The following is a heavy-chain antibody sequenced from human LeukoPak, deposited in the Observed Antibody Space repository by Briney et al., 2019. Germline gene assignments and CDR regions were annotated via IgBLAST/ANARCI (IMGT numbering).Heavy chain of an antibody. J-gene: IGHJ4*02. V-gene: IGHV3-23*01. CDR3: AKSVVVITFRFDD. CDR1: GFTFNSYV. Sequence: PGGSLRLSCAASGFTFNSYVMSWVRQAPGKGLEWVCAINGGGGNTYYADSVKGRFTISRDNSKNMVYLQMNSLRADDTAIYCCAKSVVVITFRFDDWGQGALVTVSS. D-gene: IGHD2-15*01. CDR2: INGGGGNT.